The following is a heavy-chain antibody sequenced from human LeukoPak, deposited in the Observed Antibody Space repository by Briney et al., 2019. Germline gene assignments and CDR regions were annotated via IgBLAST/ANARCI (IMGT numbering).Heavy chain of an antibody. J-gene: IGHJ6*02. Sequence: PGGSLRLSCAASGFTFSSYAMSWVRQAPGKGLEWVSAISGSGGSTYYADSVKGRFTISRDNSKNTLYLQMNSLRAEDTAVYYCAKDQNCGSTSCYIPILYYYYYYYGMDVWGQGTTVTVSS. CDR3: AKDQNCGSTSCYIPILYYYYYYYGMDV. CDR2: ISGSGGST. D-gene: IGHD2-2*02. CDR1: GFTFSSYA. V-gene: IGHV3-23*01.